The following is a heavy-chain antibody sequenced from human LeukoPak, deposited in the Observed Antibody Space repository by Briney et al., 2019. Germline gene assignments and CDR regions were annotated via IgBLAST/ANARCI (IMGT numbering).Heavy chain of an antibody. Sequence: PSETLSLTCAVYGGSFSGYYWSWIRQPPGKGLEWIGYIYYSGSTNYNPSLKSRVTISVDTSKNQFSLKLSSVTAADTAVYYCARERGYSGYAPLDYWGQGTLVTVSS. D-gene: IGHD5-12*01. CDR2: IYYSGST. CDR3: ARERGYSGYAPLDY. J-gene: IGHJ4*02. V-gene: IGHV4-59*01. CDR1: GGSFSGYY.